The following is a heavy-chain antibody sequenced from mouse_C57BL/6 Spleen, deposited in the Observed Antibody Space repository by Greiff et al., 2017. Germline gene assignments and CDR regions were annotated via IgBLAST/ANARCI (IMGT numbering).Heavy chain of an antibody. Sequence: DVMLVESGGGLVKPGGSLKLSCAASGFTFSDYGMHWVRQAPEKGLEWVAYISSGSSTIYYADTVKGRFTISRDNAKNTLFLQMTSLRSEDTAMYYCARGAPYYYGSSYWYFDVWGTGTTVTVSS. J-gene: IGHJ1*03. D-gene: IGHD1-1*01. V-gene: IGHV5-17*01. CDR1: GFTFSDYG. CDR2: ISSGSSTI. CDR3: ARGAPYYYGSSYWYFDV.